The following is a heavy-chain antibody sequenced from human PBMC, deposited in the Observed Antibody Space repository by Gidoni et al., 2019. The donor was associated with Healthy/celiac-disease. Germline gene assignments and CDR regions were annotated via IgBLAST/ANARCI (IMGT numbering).Heavy chain of an antibody. D-gene: IGHD3-3*01. CDR3: ARGSDYDFWSGPYYFDY. V-gene: IGHV3-21*01. CDR2: ISSSSSYI. J-gene: IGHJ4*02. Sequence: EVQLVESGGGLVKPGGSLRLSCAASGFTFSSYSMNWVRQAPGKGLEWVSSISSSSSYIYYADSVKGRFTISRDNAKNSLYLQMNSLRAEDTAVYYCARGSDYDFWSGPYYFDYWGQGTLVTVSS. CDR1: GFTFSSYS.